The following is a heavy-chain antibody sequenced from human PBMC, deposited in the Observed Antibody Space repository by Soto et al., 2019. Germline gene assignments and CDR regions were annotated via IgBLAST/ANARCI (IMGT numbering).Heavy chain of an antibody. V-gene: IGHV1-69*06. D-gene: IGHD2-2*01. CDR2: IIPIFGTA. CDR3: ASLVDIVVVPAAPDV. Sequence: QVQLVQSGAEVKKPGSSVKVSGRASGGTFSSYVISWVRQAPGQGLEWMGGIIPIFGTANYAQKFQGRVTITADKSTSTAYMELSSLRSEDTAVYYCASLVDIVVVPAAPDVWGQGTTVTVSS. J-gene: IGHJ6*02. CDR1: GGTFSSYV.